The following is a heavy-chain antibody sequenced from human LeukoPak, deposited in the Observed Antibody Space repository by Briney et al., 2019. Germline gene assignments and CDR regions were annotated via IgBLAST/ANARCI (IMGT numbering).Heavy chain of an antibody. CDR1: GGPFRGYY. J-gene: IGHJ6*02. D-gene: IGHD3-16*01. V-gene: IGHV4-34*01. CDR3: ARGYTYYYGMDV. CDR2: INHSGST. Sequence: PSETLSLTCAVYGGPFRGYYWSWIRQPPGKGLEWIGEINHSGSTNYNPSLKSRVTISVDTSKNRFSLKLSSVTAADTAVYYCARGYTYYYGMDVWGQGTTVTVSS.